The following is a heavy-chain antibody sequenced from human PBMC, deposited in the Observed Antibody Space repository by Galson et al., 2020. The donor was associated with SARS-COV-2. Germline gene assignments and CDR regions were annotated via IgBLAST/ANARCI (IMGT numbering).Heavy chain of an antibody. D-gene: IGHD5-18*01. V-gene: IGHV3-21*01. Sequence: KSGETLSLTCAASGFPISTYSMNWVRLAPPKGLEWVSSISTSSSYTYYVDSVKGRFSISRDNPRNSLYLQMNSLRAGDTAVYYCARDEGIRGYNYGRLYFGMDVWGQGTTVTVSS. CDR3: ARDEGIRGYNYGRLYFGMDV. CDR1: GFPISTYS. J-gene: IGHJ6*02. CDR2: ISTSSSYT.